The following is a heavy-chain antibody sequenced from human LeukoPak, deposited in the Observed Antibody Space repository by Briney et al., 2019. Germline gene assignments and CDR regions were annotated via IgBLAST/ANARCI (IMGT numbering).Heavy chain of an antibody. CDR2: IKQDRSEK. J-gene: IGHJ4*02. Sequence: GGSLRLSCAASGFTFSNYWISWVRQAPGKGLELVANIKQDRSEKYYVDSVKGRFTISRDNAKNSLYLQMNSLRAEDTAVYYCARLREIPVFGVVTKSTSYFDYWGQGTLVTVSS. CDR1: GFTFSNYW. CDR3: ARLREIPVFGVVTKSTSYFDY. D-gene: IGHD3-3*01. V-gene: IGHV3-7*01.